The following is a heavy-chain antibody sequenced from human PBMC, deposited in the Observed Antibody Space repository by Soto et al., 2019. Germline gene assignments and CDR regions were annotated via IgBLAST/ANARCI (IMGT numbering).Heavy chain of an antibody. D-gene: IGHD6-13*01. V-gene: IGHV6-1*01. CDR2: TYYRSKWYN. J-gene: IGHJ3*02. Sequence: PSQTLSLTCAISGDSVSSNSAAWNWIRQSPSRGLEWLGRTYYRSKWYNDYAVSVESRITINPDTSKNQFSLQLNSVTPEDTAVYYCARDQHFSSSWSHDAFDIWGQGTMVTVSS. CDR3: ARDQHFSSSWSHDAFDI. CDR1: GDSVSSNSAA.